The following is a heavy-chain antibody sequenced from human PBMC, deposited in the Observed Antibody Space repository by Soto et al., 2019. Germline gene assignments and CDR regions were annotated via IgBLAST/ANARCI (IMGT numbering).Heavy chain of an antibody. Sequence: PSETLSLTCAVYGGSFSGYYWSWIRQPPGKGLEWIGEINHSGSTNYNPSLKSRVTISVDTSKNQFSLKLSSVTAADTAVYYCARGRGYSGYDWNYFDYWGQGTLVTVSS. D-gene: IGHD5-12*01. J-gene: IGHJ4*02. V-gene: IGHV4-34*01. CDR3: ARGRGYSGYDWNYFDY. CDR2: INHSGST. CDR1: GGSFSGYY.